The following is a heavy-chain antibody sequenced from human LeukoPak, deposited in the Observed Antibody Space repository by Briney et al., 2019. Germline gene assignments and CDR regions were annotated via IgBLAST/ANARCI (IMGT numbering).Heavy chain of an antibody. V-gene: IGHV3-7*03. CDR2: INLDGNGR. Sequence: GGSLRLSCTASGFFFSNYWMSWVRQAQGKGLEWVANINLDGNGRFYVDSVKGRFTISRDNNKKSVYLQMNSLRAEDTAVYYCARDRGPYYGSGSQNNWFDPWGQGTLVTVSS. CDR1: GFFFSNYW. D-gene: IGHD3-10*01. CDR3: ARDRGPYYGSGSQNNWFDP. J-gene: IGHJ5*02.